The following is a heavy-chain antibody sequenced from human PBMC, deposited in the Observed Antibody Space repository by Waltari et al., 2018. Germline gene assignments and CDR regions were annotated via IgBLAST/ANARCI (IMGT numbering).Heavy chain of an antibody. D-gene: IGHD6-13*01. J-gene: IGHJ4*02. CDR3: ARDLIAAAGTAVDFDY. CDR2: IYHSGST. CDR1: GYSISSGYY. V-gene: IGHV4-38-2*02. Sequence: QVQLQESGPGLVKPSETLSLTCAVSGYSISSGYYWGWIRQPPGKGLEWIGSIYHSGSTYYNPSLKSRVTISVDTSKNQFSLKLSSVTAADTAVYYCARDLIAAAGTAVDFDYWGQGTLVTVSS.